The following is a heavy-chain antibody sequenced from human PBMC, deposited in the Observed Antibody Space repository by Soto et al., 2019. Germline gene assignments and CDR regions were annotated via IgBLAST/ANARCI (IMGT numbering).Heavy chain of an antibody. D-gene: IGHD1-26*01. CDR1: GGSISSGGYY. CDR2: IYYSGST. V-gene: IGHV4-31*03. J-gene: IGHJ4*02. CDR3: AREGGIVGATAADY. Sequence: QVQLQESGPGLVKPSQTLSLTCTVSGGSISSGGYYWSWIRQHPGKGLECIGYIYYSGSTYYNPSRKSRVTISVDTSKNQFSLKLSSVTAADTAVYYCAREGGIVGATAADYWGQGTLVTVSS.